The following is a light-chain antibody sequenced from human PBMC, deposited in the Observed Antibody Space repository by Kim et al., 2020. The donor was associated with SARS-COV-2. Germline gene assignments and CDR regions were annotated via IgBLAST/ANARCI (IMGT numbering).Light chain of an antibody. CDR2: HVT. CDR1: SSDVGGYDY. Sequence: QSALTQPRSVSASPGQSVSISCTGTSSDVGGYDYVSWYQQHPGKAPKLIIYHVTKRPSGVPDRFSGSKSGNTASLTISGLQAEDEADYYCSSYAGSNNMLFGGGTQLTVL. V-gene: IGLV2-11*01. CDR3: SSYAGSNNML. J-gene: IGLJ2*01.